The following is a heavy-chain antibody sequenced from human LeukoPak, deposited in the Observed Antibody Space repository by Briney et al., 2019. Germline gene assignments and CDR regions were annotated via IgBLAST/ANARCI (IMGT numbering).Heavy chain of an antibody. J-gene: IGHJ4*02. CDR1: GDSISIRNYY. V-gene: IGHV4-39*01. D-gene: IGHD5-18*01. Sequence: PSETLSLTCTVSGDSISIRNYYWGWSRQPPGKGLEWIGSIYYSGSTYYNPSLKSRVTISVDTSKNQFSLKLSSVTAADTTVYYCARHFGGYSYGPIDYWGQGTLVTVSS. CDR3: ARHFGGYSYGPIDY. CDR2: IYYSGST.